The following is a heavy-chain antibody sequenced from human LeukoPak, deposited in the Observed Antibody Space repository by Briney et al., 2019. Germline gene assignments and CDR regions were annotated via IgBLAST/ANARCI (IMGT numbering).Heavy chain of an antibody. Sequence: QPGGSLRLSCAASGFTFSSYAMSWVRQAPGKGLEWVSAISGSGGSTYYADSVKGRFTISRDNSKNTLYLQMNSLRAEDTAVYCCAKDGYELLFSNPYYLDYWGQGTLVTVSS. CDR2: ISGSGGST. J-gene: IGHJ4*02. CDR1: GFTFSSYA. V-gene: IGHV3-23*01. CDR3: AKDGYELLFSNPYYLDY. D-gene: IGHD2-2*01.